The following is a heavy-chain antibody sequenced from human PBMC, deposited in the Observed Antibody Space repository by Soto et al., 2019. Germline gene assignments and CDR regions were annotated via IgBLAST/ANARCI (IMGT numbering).Heavy chain of an antibody. V-gene: IGHV1-69*02. Sequence: QVQLVQSGAEVKKPGSSVKVSCKASGGTFSSYTISWVRQAPGQGLEWMGRIIPILGIANYAQKCQGRVTIAAENSTSTAYMELSSLRSEDTAVYYCARDDGLAYCGGDCYSWGQGTLVTVSS. CDR3: ARDDGLAYCGGDCYS. J-gene: IGHJ4*02. D-gene: IGHD2-21*02. CDR1: GGTFSSYT. CDR2: IIPILGIA.